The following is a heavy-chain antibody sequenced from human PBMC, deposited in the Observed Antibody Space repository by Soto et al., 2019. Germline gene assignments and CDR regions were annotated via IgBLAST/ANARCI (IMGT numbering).Heavy chain of an antibody. J-gene: IGHJ4*02. CDR1: GYTFTSYD. CDR2: MNPNSGNT. D-gene: IGHD3-22*01. CDR3: AREQSSGYYYDY. V-gene: IGHV1-8*01. Sequence: QVQLVQSGAEVTKPGASVKVSCKASGYTFTSYDINWVRQATGQGLEWMGWMNPNSGNTAYAQKFQGRVTMTRNTSISTAYMELSSLSSEDTAVYYCAREQSSGYYYDYWGQGTLVTVSS.